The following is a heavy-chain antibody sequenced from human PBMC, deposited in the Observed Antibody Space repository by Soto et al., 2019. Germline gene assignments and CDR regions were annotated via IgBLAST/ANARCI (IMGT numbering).Heavy chain of an antibody. Sequence: PSETLSLTCTVSGGSISSYYWSWIRQPPGKGLEWIGYIYYSGSTNYNPSLKSRVTISVDTSKNQFSLKLSSVTAADTAVYYCARLRRAAAAINWFDPWGQGTLVTVSS. V-gene: IGHV4-59*08. D-gene: IGHD6-13*01. CDR3: ARLRRAAAAINWFDP. CDR1: GGSISSYY. CDR2: IYYSGST. J-gene: IGHJ5*02.